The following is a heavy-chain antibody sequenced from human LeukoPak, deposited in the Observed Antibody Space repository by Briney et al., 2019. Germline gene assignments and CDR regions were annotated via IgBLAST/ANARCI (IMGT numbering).Heavy chain of an antibody. CDR1: GGSISSSSYY. Sequence: SKTLSLTCTVSGGSISSSSYYWGWIRQPPGKGLEWIGSIYYSGSTYYNPSLKSRVTISVDTSKNQFSLKLSSVTAADTAVYYCAGAGESSGSYYSPYYYYGMDVWGQGTTVTVSS. CDR2: IYYSGST. CDR3: AGAGESSGSYYSPYYYYGMDV. D-gene: IGHD3-10*01. J-gene: IGHJ6*02. V-gene: IGHV4-39*01.